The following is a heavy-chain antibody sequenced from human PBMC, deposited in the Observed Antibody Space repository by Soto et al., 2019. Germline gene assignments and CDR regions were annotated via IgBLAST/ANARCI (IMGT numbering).Heavy chain of an antibody. CDR1: GGSISSSSYY. J-gene: IGHJ6*02. CDR3: ATCREEYYDIPYYGMDV. V-gene: IGHV4-39*01. Sequence: SETLSLTCTVSGGSISSSSYYWGWIRQPPGKGLEWIGGIYYSGSTYYNPSLKSRVTISVDTSKNQFSLKLSSVTAADTAVYYCATCREEYYDIPYYGMDVWGQGTTVTVSS. CDR2: IYYSGST. D-gene: IGHD3-9*01.